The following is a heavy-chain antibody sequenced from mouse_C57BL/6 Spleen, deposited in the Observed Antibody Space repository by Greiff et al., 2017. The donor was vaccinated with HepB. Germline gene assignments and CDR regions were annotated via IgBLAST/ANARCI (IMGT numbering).Heavy chain of an antibody. CDR2: ISYDGSN. D-gene: IGHD1-1*01. CDR1: GYSITSGYY. Sequence: EVQRVESGPGLVKPSQSLSLTCSVTGYSITSGYYWNWIRQFPGNKLEWMGYISYDGSNNYNPSLKNRISITRDTSKNQFFLKLNSVTTEDTATYYCAREVIYLDYWGQGTTLTVSS. V-gene: IGHV3-6*01. J-gene: IGHJ2*01. CDR3: AREVIYLDY.